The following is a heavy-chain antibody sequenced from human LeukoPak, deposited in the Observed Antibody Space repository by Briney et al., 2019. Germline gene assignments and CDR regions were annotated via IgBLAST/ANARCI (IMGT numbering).Heavy chain of an antibody. J-gene: IGHJ3*02. CDR1: GYTFTSYG. CDR3: ARDLISRWELPNDAFDI. D-gene: IGHD1-26*01. Sequence: ASVKVSCKASGYTFTSYGISWVRQAPGQGLEWMGWISAYNGNTNYAQKLQGRVTMTTDTSTSTAYMELRSPRSDDTAVYYCARDLISRWELPNDAFDIWGQGTMVTVSS. V-gene: IGHV1-18*01. CDR2: ISAYNGNT.